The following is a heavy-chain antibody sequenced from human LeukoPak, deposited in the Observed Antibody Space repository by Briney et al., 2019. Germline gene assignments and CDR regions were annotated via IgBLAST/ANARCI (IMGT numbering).Heavy chain of an antibody. D-gene: IGHD4-17*01. CDR3: ARSRGGFGDYGSWFDP. CDR2: IYYSGST. J-gene: IGHJ5*02. Sequence: SETLSLTCTVSGGSISSDSYYWGWIRQPPGKGLQWIGCIYYSGSTYYKPSLKSRVTMSLDTSKNQFSLKLTSVTAADTAFYYCARSRGGFGDYGSWFDPWGQGTLVTVSS. V-gene: IGHV4-39*07. CDR1: GGSISSDSYY.